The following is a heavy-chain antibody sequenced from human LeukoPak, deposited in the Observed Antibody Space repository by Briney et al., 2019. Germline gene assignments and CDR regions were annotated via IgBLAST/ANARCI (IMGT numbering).Heavy chain of an antibody. CDR2: IGGGDT. CDR1: GFTCRNFD. V-gene: IGHV3-23*01. J-gene: IGHJ4*02. CDR3: AKDGQSFNSMYDYFDS. Sequence: GGSLRLSCSASGFTCRNFDISWVRQAPGKALEWVSSIGGGDTHYADSVKGCFTISRDDSRSTVDLKMSSLRAEATALYYCAKDGQSFNSMYDYFDSWGQGTLVTVSS. D-gene: IGHD2-8*01.